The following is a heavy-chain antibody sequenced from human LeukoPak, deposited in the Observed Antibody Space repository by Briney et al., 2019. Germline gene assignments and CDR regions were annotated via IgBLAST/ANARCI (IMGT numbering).Heavy chain of an antibody. CDR3: ARLDLYTSSWWVY. CDR2: IYHSGST. Sequence: SGTLSLTCAVSGGSISSNNWWTWVRQPPGKGLQWIREIYHSGSTNYSPSLKSRVTISVDKSKNQFSLKLSSVTAADTAIYYCARLDLYTSSWWVYWGQGTLVTVSS. D-gene: IGHD6-13*01. V-gene: IGHV4-4*02. J-gene: IGHJ4*02. CDR1: GGSISSNNW.